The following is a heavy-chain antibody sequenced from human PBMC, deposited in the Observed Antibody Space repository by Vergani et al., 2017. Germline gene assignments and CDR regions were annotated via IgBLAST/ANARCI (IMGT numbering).Heavy chain of an antibody. Sequence: QVTLKESGPALVKPTQTLTLTCTFSGFSLSTSGMRVSWIRQPPGKALEWLARIDWDDDKFYSTSLKTRLTISKDTSKNQVVLILTNVDPLDTATYYCARSPDYGDFYWFDVWGQGTLVTVSS. CDR3: ARSPDYGDFYWFDV. V-gene: IGHV2-70*04. CDR2: IDWDDDK. D-gene: IGHD4-17*01. J-gene: IGHJ5*02. CDR1: GFSLSTSGMR.